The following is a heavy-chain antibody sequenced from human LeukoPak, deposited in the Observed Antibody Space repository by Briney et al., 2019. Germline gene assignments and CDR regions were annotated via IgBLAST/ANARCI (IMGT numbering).Heavy chain of an antibody. CDR2: IYYSGST. J-gene: IGHJ4*02. V-gene: IGHV4-39*07. D-gene: IGHD4-23*01. CDR1: GGSISGSSYY. Sequence: SETLSLTCTVSGGSISGSSYYWAWIRQPPGKGMEWIGSIYYSGSTYHNPSLKSRVTISVDTSKNYFSMKLNSVTAADTAVYFCAREGSRGYGGLDYWGQGAPVTVSS. CDR3: AREGSRGYGGLDY.